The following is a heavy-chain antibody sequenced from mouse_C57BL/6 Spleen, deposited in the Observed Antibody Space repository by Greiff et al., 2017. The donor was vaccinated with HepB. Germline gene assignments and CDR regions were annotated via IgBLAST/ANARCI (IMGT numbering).Heavy chain of an antibody. CDR3: ARDRRDWNYFDY. CDR1: GFTFSSYA. Sequence: EVKLVESGGGLVKPGGSLKLSCAASGFTFSSYAMSWVRQTPEKRLEWVATISDGGSYNYYPDNVKGRFTISRDNAKNNLYLKMNHLMSEDTAMYYGARDRRDWNYFDYWGQGTTLTVSS. V-gene: IGHV5-4*01. J-gene: IGHJ2*01. CDR2: ISDGGSYN. D-gene: IGHD3-1*01.